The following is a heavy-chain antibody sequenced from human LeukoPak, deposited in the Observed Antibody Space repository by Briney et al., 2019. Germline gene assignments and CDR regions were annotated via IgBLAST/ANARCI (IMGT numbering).Heavy chain of an antibody. CDR3: AKGDS. Sequence: PGRSLRLSCAASGFTFDDYAMHWVRRAPGKGLEWVSGISWNSGSIGYADSVKGRFTISRDNAKNSLYLQMNSLRAEDTALYYCAKGDSWGQGTLVTVSS. J-gene: IGHJ4*02. CDR2: ISWNSGSI. CDR1: GFTFDDYA. V-gene: IGHV3-9*01.